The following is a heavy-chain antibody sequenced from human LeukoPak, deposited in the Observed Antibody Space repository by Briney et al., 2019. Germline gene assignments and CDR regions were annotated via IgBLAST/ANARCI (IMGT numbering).Heavy chain of an antibody. J-gene: IGHJ3*02. CDR2: IYYSGST. CDR3: ARNFWSGYFVGAFDI. Sequence: PSETLSLTCTVSGGSISSYYWSWIRQPPGKGLEWIGYIYYSGSTNYNPSLKSRVTISVDTSKNQFSLKLSSVTAADTAVYYCARNFWSGYFVGAFDIWGQGTMVTVSS. D-gene: IGHD3-3*01. CDR1: GGSISSYY. V-gene: IGHV4-59*08.